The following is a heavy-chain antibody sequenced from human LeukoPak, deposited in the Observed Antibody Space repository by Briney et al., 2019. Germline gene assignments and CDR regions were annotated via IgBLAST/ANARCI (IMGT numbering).Heavy chain of an antibody. CDR3: ARQGPGNYYGSGSPLGY. D-gene: IGHD3-10*01. CDR1: GYSISSAYY. V-gene: IGHV4-38-2*02. CDR2: INHSGST. Sequence: ETLSLTCTVSGYSISSAYYWSWIRQPPGKGLEWIGEINHSGSTNYNPSLKSRVTISVDTSKNQFSLKLSSVTAADTAVYYCARQGPGNYYGSGSPLGYWGQGTLVTVSS. J-gene: IGHJ4*02.